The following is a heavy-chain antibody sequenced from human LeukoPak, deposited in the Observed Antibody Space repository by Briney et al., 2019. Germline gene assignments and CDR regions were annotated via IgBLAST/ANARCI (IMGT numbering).Heavy chain of an antibody. CDR2: INLNGGGT. Sequence: ASVKVSCKASGYTFTGYYMHWVRQAPGQGLEWMGWINLNGGGTNYAQKFQGRVAMTRDTSIGTAYMELSRLTPDDTAVYYCARDPPELTPLDYWGQGTLVTVSS. CDR1: GYTFTGYY. CDR3: ARDPPELTPLDY. J-gene: IGHJ4*02. V-gene: IGHV1-2*02. D-gene: IGHD1-7*01.